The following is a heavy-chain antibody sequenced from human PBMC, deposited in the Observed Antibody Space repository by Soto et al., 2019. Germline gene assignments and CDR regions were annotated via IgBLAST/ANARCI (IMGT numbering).Heavy chain of an antibody. D-gene: IGHD6-19*01. Sequence: PVGSLRLSCAASGFTFSSYAMSWVRQAPGKGLEWVSGLSGSGTSTYYADSVKGRFTISRDNSRDTLFLQMNSLTADDTAVYYCAKATTNGGWFNPFDSWGQGALVTVSS. CDR1: GFTFSSYA. CDR3: AKATTNGGWFNPFDS. V-gene: IGHV3-23*01. CDR2: LSGSGTST. J-gene: IGHJ4*02.